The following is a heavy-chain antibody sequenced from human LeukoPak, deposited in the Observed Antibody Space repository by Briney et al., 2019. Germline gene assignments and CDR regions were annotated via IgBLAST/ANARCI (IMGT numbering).Heavy chain of an antibody. CDR1: GGSISSSTDF. V-gene: IGHV4-39*06. CDR3: VREIFFITAKSPYFDY. J-gene: IGHJ4*02. Sequence: SETLSLTCTVSGGSISSSTDFWGWIRQPPGKGLEWIGTMYYSGSTYYNPSLKSRVTISVDTSKNQFRLRLTSVTAADTAVYYCVREIFFITAKSPYFDYWGQGTLVTVSS. D-gene: IGHD3-9*01. CDR2: MYYSGST.